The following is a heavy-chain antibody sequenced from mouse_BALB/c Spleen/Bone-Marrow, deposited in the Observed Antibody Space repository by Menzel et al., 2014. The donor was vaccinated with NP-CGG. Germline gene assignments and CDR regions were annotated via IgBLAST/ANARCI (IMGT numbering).Heavy chain of an antibody. CDR1: GFFLTSYG. D-gene: IGHD2-3*01. CDR2: IWSDGST. J-gene: IGHJ3*01. V-gene: IGHV2-2*02. CDR3: ARRDGCLFAY. Sequence: VKVVESGPGLVQPSQSLSITCTASGFFLTSYGVHWVRQSPGKGLKWLGVIWSDGSTDYNAAFISRLNISKDNSKSQIFFKMNSLKPNDTAIYFCARRDGCLFAYWGQGTLVTVSA.